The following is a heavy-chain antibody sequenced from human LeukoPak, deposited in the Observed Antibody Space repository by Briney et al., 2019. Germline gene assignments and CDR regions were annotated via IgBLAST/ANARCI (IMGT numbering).Heavy chain of an antibody. V-gene: IGHV1-69*04. Sequence: GSSVKVSCKASGGTFSSYAISWVRQAPGQGLEWMGRIIPILGIANYAQKFQGRVTITADKSTSTAYMELSSLRSEDTAVYYCARVWGRVVGATATPDYWGQGTLVTVSS. D-gene: IGHD1-26*01. J-gene: IGHJ4*02. CDR3: ARVWGRVVGATATPDY. CDR1: GGTFSSYA. CDR2: IIPILGIA.